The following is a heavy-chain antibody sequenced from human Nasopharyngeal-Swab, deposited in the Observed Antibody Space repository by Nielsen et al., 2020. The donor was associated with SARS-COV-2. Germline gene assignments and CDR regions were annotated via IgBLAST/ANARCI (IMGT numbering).Heavy chain of an antibody. V-gene: IGHV4-34*01. CDR2: INHSGNT. Sequence: SETLSLTCVVYGGSFTSYYWGWIRQPPGKGLEGIAEINHSGNTHYNPSLKSRVTMSVDTSKNQFSLRLSSVTAADTAVYYCARGLSGVVPAPILGLGPFYSYYYMDVWGKGTTVTVSS. CDR1: GGSFTSYY. J-gene: IGHJ6*03. D-gene: IGHD2-2*01. CDR3: ARGLSGVVPAPILGLGPFYSYYYMDV.